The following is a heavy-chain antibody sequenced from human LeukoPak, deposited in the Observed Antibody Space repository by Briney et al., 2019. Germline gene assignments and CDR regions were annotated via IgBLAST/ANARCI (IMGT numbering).Heavy chain of an antibody. V-gene: IGHV3-30*18. Sequence: GRSLRLSCAASGFTFSSYGMHWVRQAPGKGLEWVAIISYDGSNKYYADSVQGRFTISRDNSKNTLYLQMNSLRAEDTAVYYCAKHYDTHAFDIWGQGTMVTVSS. CDR1: GFTFSSYG. CDR2: ISYDGSNK. CDR3: AKHYDTHAFDI. D-gene: IGHD3-22*01. J-gene: IGHJ3*02.